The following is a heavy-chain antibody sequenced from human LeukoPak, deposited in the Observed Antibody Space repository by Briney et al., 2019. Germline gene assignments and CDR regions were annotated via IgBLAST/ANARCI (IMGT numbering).Heavy chain of an antibody. J-gene: IGHJ4*02. Sequence: GGSLRLSCAASGFTFTSYAMSWVRQAPGKGLEWVSTITGSGGGTYYADSVKGRFIISRDNSKTTLYLQMNSLRVEDTAVYYCAKDPTKAVGFSHIDYWGQGTLVTVSS. CDR3: AKDPTKAVGFSHIDY. CDR2: ITGSGGGT. D-gene: IGHD5-12*01. CDR1: GFTFTSYA. V-gene: IGHV3-23*01.